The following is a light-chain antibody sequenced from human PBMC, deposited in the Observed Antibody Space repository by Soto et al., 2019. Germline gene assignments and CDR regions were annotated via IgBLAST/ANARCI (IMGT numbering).Light chain of an antibody. CDR1: SSDVGGYNY. Sequence: QSVLTQPPSASGSPGQSVTISCTGTSSDVGGYNYVSWYQQHPGKAPKLMIYEVSKRPSGVPDRFSGSKSGNTASLTVSGLQAEDESDYYCSHRAGRNNLALFATGLKVTVL. CDR3: SHRAGRNNLAL. CDR2: EVS. J-gene: IGLJ1*01. V-gene: IGLV2-8*01.